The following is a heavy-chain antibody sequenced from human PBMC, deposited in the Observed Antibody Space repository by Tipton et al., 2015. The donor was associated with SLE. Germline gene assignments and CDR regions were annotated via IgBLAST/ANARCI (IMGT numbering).Heavy chain of an antibody. CDR3: ARAPTISVAGTTDPFGMDV. D-gene: IGHD6-19*01. CDR2: PSTDGSVT. V-gene: IGHV3-74*01. J-gene: IGHJ6*02. CDR1: GFTFHYYW. Sequence: SLRLSCAASGFTFHYYWKHWVRPSPGKGLVWVSRPSTDGSVTTYPDSVKGRLTISRENAKNTLYLQMRSLRVEDTGIYYCARAPTISVAGTTDPFGMDVWGPGTRVTVSS.